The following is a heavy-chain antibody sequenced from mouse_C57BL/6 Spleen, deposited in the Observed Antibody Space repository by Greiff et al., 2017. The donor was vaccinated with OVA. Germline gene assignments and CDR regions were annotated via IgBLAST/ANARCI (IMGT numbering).Heavy chain of an antibody. V-gene: IGHV1-82*01. CDR3: ARGDSNYEIWYFDV. Sequence: QVQLKESGPELVKPGASVKISCKASGYAFSSSWMNWVKQRPGKGLEWIGRIYPGDGDTNYNGKFKGKATLTADKSSSTAYMQLSSLTSEDSAVYFCARGDSNYEIWYFDVWGTGTTVTVSS. D-gene: IGHD2-5*01. J-gene: IGHJ1*03. CDR2: IYPGDGDT. CDR1: GYAFSSSW.